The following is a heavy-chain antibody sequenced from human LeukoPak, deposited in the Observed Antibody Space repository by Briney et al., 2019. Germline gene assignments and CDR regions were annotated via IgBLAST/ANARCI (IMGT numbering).Heavy chain of an antibody. J-gene: IGHJ4*02. V-gene: IGHV4-34*01. CDR1: GGSFSNYS. CDR2: IDHSGST. CDR3: ATRLPTDY. D-gene: IGHD5-12*01. Sequence: PSETLSLTCAVYGGSFSNYSWSWIRQPPGKGLEWIGEIDHSGSTSYNPSLKSRLTISVDTSKKQFSLKLNSVTAADTAVYYCATRLPTDYWGQGTLVTVSS.